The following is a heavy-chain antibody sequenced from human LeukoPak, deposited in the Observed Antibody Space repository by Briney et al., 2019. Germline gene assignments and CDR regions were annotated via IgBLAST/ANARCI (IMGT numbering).Heavy chain of an antibody. V-gene: IGHV1-46*01. J-gene: IGHJ4*02. CDR1: GYTFTRYS. CDR3: ARDSSRWSFDY. Sequence: ASVKVSCKASGYTFTRYSMHWVRQAPGQGLEWMAILNPTSGRTTYAQKFQGRVTMTRDTSSSTVYMELSSLRSEDTAMYYCARDSSRWSFDYRGQGTPVTVSS. D-gene: IGHD6-13*01. CDR2: LNPTSGRT.